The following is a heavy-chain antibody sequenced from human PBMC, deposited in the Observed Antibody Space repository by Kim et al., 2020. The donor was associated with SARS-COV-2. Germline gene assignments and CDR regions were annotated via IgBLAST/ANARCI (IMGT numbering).Heavy chain of an antibody. Sequence: SETLSLTCAVSGGSISSSNWWSWVRQPPGKGLEWIGEIYHSGSTNYNPSLKSRVTISVDKSKNQFSLKLSSVTAADTAVYYCARDHGSIGYGMDVWGQGTTVTVSS. CDR3: ARDHGSIGYGMDV. J-gene: IGHJ6*02. D-gene: IGHD6-6*01. V-gene: IGHV4-4*02. CDR1: GGSISSSNW. CDR2: IYHSGST.